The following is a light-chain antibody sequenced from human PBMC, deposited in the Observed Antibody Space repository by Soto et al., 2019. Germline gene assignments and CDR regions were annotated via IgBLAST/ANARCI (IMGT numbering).Light chain of an antibody. CDR1: SGHSSYI. J-gene: IGLJ2*01. CDR2: LEGSGSY. CDR3: ETWDINTHVV. Sequence: QLVLTQSSSASASLGSSVKLTCTLSSGHSSYIIAWHQQQPGKAPRYLMKLEGSGSYNKGSRVPDRFSGSSSGADRYLTISNLQFEDEADYYCETWDINTHVVFGGGTKLTVL. V-gene: IGLV4-60*02.